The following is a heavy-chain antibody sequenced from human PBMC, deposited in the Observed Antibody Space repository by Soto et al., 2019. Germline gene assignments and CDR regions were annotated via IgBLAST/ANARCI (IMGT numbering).Heavy chain of an antibody. D-gene: IGHD4-17*01. CDR2: INAGNGNT. Sequence: ASVKVSCKASGYTYTSYSMHWVRQAPGQRLEWMGWINAGNGNTKYSQKFQGRVTITRDTSASTAYMELSSLRSEDTAVYYCGRWIDHGYFDYWGKGTLVTVSS. J-gene: IGHJ4*02. V-gene: IGHV1-3*01. CDR1: GYTYTSYS. CDR3: GRWIDHGYFDY.